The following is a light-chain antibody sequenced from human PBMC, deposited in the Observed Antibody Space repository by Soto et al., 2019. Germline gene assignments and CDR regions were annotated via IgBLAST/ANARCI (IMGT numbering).Light chain of an antibody. CDR2: WAS. Sequence: DIVMTQSPDSLAVSLGERATINCKSSQSVFYSSNNKNYLAWYQQKPGQPPKLRIYWASTRESGVPDRISGSGSGTDFTLTITSLQAEDVAVYYCQQYYTAPTWTFGQGTKVEIK. CDR1: QSVFYSSNNKNY. V-gene: IGKV4-1*01. J-gene: IGKJ1*01. CDR3: QQYYTAPTWT.